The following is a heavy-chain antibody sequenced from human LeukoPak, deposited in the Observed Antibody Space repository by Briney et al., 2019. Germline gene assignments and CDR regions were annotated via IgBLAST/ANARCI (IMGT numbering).Heavy chain of an antibody. V-gene: IGHV3-21*04. J-gene: IGHJ4*02. Sequence: GGSLRLSCAASGFTFNTYSMSWVRQAPGKGLEWVSIISRASESIFYADSVKGRFTISRDNAKNSLYLQMNSLRAEDTAVYYCAKDSGWYLYYFDYWGQGTLVTVSP. D-gene: IGHD6-19*01. CDR2: ISRASESI. CDR1: GFTFNTYS. CDR3: AKDSGWYLYYFDY.